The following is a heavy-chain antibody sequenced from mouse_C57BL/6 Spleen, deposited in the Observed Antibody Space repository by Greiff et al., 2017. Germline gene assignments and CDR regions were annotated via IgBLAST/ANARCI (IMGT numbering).Heavy chain of an antibody. Sequence: QVQLKQPGAELVKPGASVKLSCKASGYTFTSYWMHWVKQRPGQGLEWIGMIHPNSGSTNYNEKFKSKATLTVDKSSSTAYMQLSSLTSEDSAVYYCARRSYGYYWYFDVWGTGTTVTVSS. CDR1: GYTFTSYW. CDR3: ARRSYGYYWYFDV. CDR2: IHPNSGST. J-gene: IGHJ1*03. V-gene: IGHV1-64*01. D-gene: IGHD2-2*01.